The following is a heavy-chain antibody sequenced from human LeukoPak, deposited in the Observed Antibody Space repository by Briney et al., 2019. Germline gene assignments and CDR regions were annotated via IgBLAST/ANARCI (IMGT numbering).Heavy chain of an antibody. J-gene: IGHJ3*02. CDR2: ISGSGENT. D-gene: IGHD3-22*01. CDR3: AKIPTYYYGSSEGSDI. Sequence: PGGSLRLSCAATGFSFSMFAMTWVRQGPGKGLEWVSVISGSGENTNSADSVKGRFTTSRDNSKNTLYLQMNSLRVEDTALYYCAKIPTYYYGSSEGSDIWGQGTMVTVSS. CDR1: GFSFSMFA. V-gene: IGHV3-23*01.